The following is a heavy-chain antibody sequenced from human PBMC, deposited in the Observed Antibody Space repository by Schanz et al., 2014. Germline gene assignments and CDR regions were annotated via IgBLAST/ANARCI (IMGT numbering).Heavy chain of an antibody. D-gene: IGHD1-1*01. J-gene: IGHJ4*02. V-gene: IGHV3-74*01. CDR2: IQSDGSIT. Sequence: EVQLVESGGGVVHPGGSLRLSCAASGFTFSSYWMHWVRQAPGKGLVWVSRIQSDGSITTYADSVKGRFAISRDNAKNTLYLQMNSLGAEDTALYYCVRDVSWNIDYWGQGALVTVSS. CDR3: VRDVSWNIDY. CDR1: GFTFSSYW.